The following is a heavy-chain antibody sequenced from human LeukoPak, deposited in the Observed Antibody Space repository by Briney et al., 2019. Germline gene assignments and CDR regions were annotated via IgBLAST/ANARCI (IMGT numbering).Heavy chain of an antibody. D-gene: IGHD3-22*01. J-gene: IGHJ4*02. V-gene: IGHV1-8*02. CDR1: GYTFTSYY. Sequence: ASVKVSCKASGYTFTSYYMHWVRQAPGQGLEWMRWMNPNSGDTGYAQKFQGRVTMTRSTSISTAYMELSSLTSDDTAVYYCATGGDYYSDTSGPRVWGQGTLVTVSS. CDR2: MNPNSGDT. CDR3: ATGGDYYSDTSGPRV.